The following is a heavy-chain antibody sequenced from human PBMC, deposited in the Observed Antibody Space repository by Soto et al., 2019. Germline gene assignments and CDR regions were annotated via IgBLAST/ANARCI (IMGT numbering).Heavy chain of an antibody. V-gene: IGHV5-51*01. CDR2: IYPGDSDT. D-gene: IGHD2-15*01. J-gene: IGHJ3*02. Sequence: VESLTISRKDSGYRFTSYGIGWVLQMPGKGLEWMGIIYPGDSDTRYSPSFQGQVTISADKSISTDYLQWSSLKASDTAMYYCARHEGWSKPFDIWGQGTMVTVSS. CDR1: GYRFTSYG. CDR3: ARHEGWSKPFDI.